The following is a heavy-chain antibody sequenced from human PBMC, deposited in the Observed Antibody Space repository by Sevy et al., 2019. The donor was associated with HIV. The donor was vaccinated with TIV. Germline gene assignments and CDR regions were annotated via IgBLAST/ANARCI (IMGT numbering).Heavy chain of an antibody. CDR1: GFTFSSYS. V-gene: IGHV3-21*01. Sequence: GGSLRLSCAASGFTFSSYSMNWVRQAPGKGLEWVSSISSSSSYIYYADSVKGRFTISRDNAKNSLYLQMNSLRAEDTAVYYCARDSIVAVAGREDPATLDYWGQGTLVTVSS. D-gene: IGHD6-19*01. J-gene: IGHJ4*02. CDR3: ARDSIVAVAGREDPATLDY. CDR2: ISSSSSYI.